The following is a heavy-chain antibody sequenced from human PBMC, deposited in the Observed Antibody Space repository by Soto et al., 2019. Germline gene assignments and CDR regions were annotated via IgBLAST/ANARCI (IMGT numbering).Heavy chain of an antibody. CDR3: AKGHDIWSGYHYYYGMYV. D-gene: IGHD3-3*01. Sequence: GGSLRLSCAASGFIFSNSAMSWVRQAPGKGLEWVSGISGNGHSTSYGDSVKGRFSISRDNSKNTLYLQMNSLRADDTAVYFCAKGHDIWSGYHYYYGMYVWGQGTPVTVSS. V-gene: IGHV3-23*01. J-gene: IGHJ6*02. CDR2: ISGNGHST. CDR1: GFIFSNSA.